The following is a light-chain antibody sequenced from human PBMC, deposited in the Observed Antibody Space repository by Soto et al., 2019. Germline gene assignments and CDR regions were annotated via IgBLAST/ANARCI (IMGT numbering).Light chain of an antibody. CDR1: RSNIGSNT. V-gene: IGLV1-44*01. Sequence: QSALTQPPSASGTPGQRVTISCSGSRSNIGSNTVNWFQQLPGTAPKLLIYSDNQRPSGVPGRFSGSKSGTSASLAITGLRAEDEADYYCQSYDSSPSGYVFGTGTKVTVL. CDR3: QSYDSSPSGYV. J-gene: IGLJ1*01. CDR2: SDN.